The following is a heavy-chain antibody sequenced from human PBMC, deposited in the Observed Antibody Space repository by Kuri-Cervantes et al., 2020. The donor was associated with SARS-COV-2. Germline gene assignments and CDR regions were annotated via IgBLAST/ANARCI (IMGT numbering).Heavy chain of an antibody. CDR1: GDSISSDHW. J-gene: IGHJ3*02. D-gene: IGHD2-2*01. V-gene: IGHV4-4*02. CDR2: IYHGGST. CDR3: ARDRKVPANRDAFDI. Sequence: GSLRLSCAVSGDSISSDHWWSWVCQPPGKGLEWIGEIYHGGSTNYNPSLKSRVTISIDKSKKQFSLNLRSVTAADTAVYYCARDRKVPANRDAFDIWGPGTMVTVSS.